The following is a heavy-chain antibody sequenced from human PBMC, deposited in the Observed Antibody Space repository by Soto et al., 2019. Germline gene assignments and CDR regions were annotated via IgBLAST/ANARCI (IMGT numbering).Heavy chain of an antibody. CDR2: VNHNSGST. Sequence: QVQLKQWGAGLLKPSETLALNCAVYGEAFSGYYWSWLRQSPGGGLEWLGEVNHNSGSTTYNPSLKSRLTISLDMSKNLLSLHLNSVTAADTAVYYCASSPDYCWSNFDYWGQGTLVTVSS. CDR3: ASSPDYCWSNFDY. V-gene: IGHV4-34*01. D-gene: IGHD2-21*01. J-gene: IGHJ4*02. CDR1: GEAFSGYY.